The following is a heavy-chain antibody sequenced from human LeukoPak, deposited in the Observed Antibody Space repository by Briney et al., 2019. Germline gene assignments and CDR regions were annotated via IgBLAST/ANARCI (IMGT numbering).Heavy chain of an antibody. CDR2: IRYDGSNK. Sequence: PGGSLRLSCAASGFNFSINWMTWVRQAPGKGLEWVAFIRYDGSNKYYADSVKGRFTISRDNSKNTLYLQMNSLRAEDTAVYYCAKGVWFGELLSYMDVWGKGTTVTVSS. V-gene: IGHV3-30*02. CDR3: AKGVWFGELLSYMDV. CDR1: GFNFSINW. J-gene: IGHJ6*03. D-gene: IGHD3-10*01.